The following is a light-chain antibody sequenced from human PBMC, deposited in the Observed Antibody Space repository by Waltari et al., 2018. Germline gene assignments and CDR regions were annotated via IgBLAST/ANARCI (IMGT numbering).Light chain of an antibody. CDR1: SNDVGGYNY. V-gene: IGLV2-11*01. CDR2: DVS. Sequence: LTQPHSVSESPGKTVTISCTGTSNDVGGYNYVSWYQQHPGKAPKLMIYDVSKRPSGVPDRFSASKSGNTASLTISGLQAEDEADYYCCSYAGSYTVVFGGGTKLTVL. CDR3: CSYAGSYTVV. J-gene: IGLJ2*01.